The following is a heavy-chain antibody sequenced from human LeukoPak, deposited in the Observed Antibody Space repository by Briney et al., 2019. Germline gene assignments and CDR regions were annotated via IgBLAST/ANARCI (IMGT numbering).Heavy chain of an antibody. Sequence: SETLSLTCAVYGGSFSGYYWSWIRQPPGKGLEWIGEINHSGSTNYNPSLKSRVTISVDMSKNQFSLKLSSVTAADTAVYYCARGYDYYGSGIFDYWGQGTLVTVSS. D-gene: IGHD3-10*01. CDR2: INHSGST. J-gene: IGHJ4*02. CDR3: ARGYDYYGSGIFDY. CDR1: GGSFSGYY. V-gene: IGHV4-34*01.